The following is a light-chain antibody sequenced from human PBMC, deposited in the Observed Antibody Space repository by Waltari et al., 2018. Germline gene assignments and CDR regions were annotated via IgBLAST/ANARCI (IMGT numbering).Light chain of an antibody. CDR1: GSDVGDFNS. V-gene: IGLV2-11*01. J-gene: IGLJ3*02. Sequence: QSALTQPRSVSGSPGQSVTISCAGTGSDVGDFNSVSWYQQHPGKAPKLVIFDVSKRPSGVPDRFSGSKSCTSASLTVSGLQAEDEADYYCCSYAGIWVFGGGTKLTVL. CDR3: CSYAGIWV. CDR2: DVS.